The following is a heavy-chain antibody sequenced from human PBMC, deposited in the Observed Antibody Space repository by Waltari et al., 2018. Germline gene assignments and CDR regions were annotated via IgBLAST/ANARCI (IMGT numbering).Heavy chain of an antibody. J-gene: IGHJ5*02. Sequence: EAQLVESGGGLVQLGGSLKLSCAVSGFNFNVSTLHWVRQASGKGLEWIGRIRSKINNYATTYGASMRGKFTISRDDSKNTAYLEMNSLKAEDSARHYCARQKTGGANDLWGQGTLVTVSA. CDR2: IRSKINNYAT. V-gene: IGHV3-73*02. CDR1: GFNFNVST. CDR3: ARQKTGGANDL. D-gene: IGHD3-16*01.